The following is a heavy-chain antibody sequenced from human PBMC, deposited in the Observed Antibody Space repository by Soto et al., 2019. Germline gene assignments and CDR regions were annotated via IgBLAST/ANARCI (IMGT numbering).Heavy chain of an antibody. CDR2: ISGSGGST. Sequence: PGGSLRLSCAASGFTFSSYAMSWVRQAPGKGLEWVSAISGSGGSTYYADSVKGRFTISRDNSKNTLYLQMNSLRAEDTAVYYCAKDARYSYGFSRDAFDIWGQGTMVTVSS. J-gene: IGHJ3*02. D-gene: IGHD5-18*01. V-gene: IGHV3-23*01. CDR3: AKDARYSYGFSRDAFDI. CDR1: GFTFSSYA.